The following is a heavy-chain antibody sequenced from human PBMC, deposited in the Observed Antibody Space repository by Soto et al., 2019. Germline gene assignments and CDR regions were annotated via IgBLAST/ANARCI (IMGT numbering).Heavy chain of an antibody. Sequence: VQLVESGGGLVKPGGSLRLSCAASGFTFSSYSMNWVRQAPGKGLKWVAVISYDGSNKYYADSVKGRFTISRDNSKNTLYLQMNSLRAEDTAVYYCARGRDYLGGDFDYWGQGTLVTVSS. V-gene: IGHV3-30*03. J-gene: IGHJ4*02. CDR3: ARGRDYLGGDFDY. CDR2: ISYDGSNK. D-gene: IGHD3-16*01. CDR1: GFTFSSYS.